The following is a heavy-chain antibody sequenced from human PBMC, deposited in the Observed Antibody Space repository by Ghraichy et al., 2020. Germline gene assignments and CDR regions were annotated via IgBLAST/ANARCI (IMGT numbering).Heavy chain of an antibody. CDR2: TYYRSKWYN. J-gene: IGHJ4*02. Sequence: SQTLSLTCAISGDSVSSNCAAWNWIRPSPSIGLEWLGRTYYRSKWYNDYAASVTSRITIKPDTSKNQFSLQLNSVTPEDTAVYYCVRGDQLFDYWGQGTLVTVSS. V-gene: IGHV6-1*01. CDR3: VRGDQLFDY. CDR1: GDSVSSNCAA. D-gene: IGHD1-1*01.